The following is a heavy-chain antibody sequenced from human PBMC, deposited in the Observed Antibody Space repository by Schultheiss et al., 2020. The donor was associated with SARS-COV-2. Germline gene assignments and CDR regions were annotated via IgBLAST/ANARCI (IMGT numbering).Heavy chain of an antibody. D-gene: IGHD3-22*01. CDR3: ASLYYYDSSGYFDY. CDR2: ISSSSSYI. Sequence: GGSLRLSCAASGFTFSSYAMHWVRQAPGKGLEWVSSISSSSSYIYYADSVKGRFTISRDNAKNSLYLQMNSLRAEDTAVYYCASLYYYDSSGYFDYWGQGTLVTVSS. J-gene: IGHJ4*02. V-gene: IGHV3-21*01. CDR1: GFTFSSYA.